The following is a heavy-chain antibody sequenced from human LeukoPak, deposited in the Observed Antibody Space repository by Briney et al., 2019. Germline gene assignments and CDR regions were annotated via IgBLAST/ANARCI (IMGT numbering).Heavy chain of an antibody. D-gene: IGHD3-10*01. CDR1: GSTSSSFS. Sequence: PGGSLRFSWAAPGSTSSSFSMNGSGRPPGKGLRWFSPFSGRSSYIYYADSVKGRFTISRDNAKNSLYLQMNSLRAEDTAVYYCARDLGTMVRGVIPLNWFDPWGQGTLVTVSS. CDR3: ARDLGTMVRGVIPLNWFDP. CDR2: FSGRSSYI. V-gene: IGHV3-21*01. J-gene: IGHJ5*02.